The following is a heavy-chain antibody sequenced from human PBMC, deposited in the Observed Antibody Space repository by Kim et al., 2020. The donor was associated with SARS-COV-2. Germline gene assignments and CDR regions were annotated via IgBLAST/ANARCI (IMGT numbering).Heavy chain of an antibody. V-gene: IGHV3-21*01. CDR3: ASLASGRYSSSEGY. CDR2: ISSSSSYI. J-gene: IGHJ4*02. D-gene: IGHD6-6*01. CDR1: GFTFSSYS. Sequence: GGSLILSCAASGFTFSSYSMNWVRQAPGKGLEWVSSISSSSSYIYYADSVKGRFTISRDNAKNSLYLQMNSLRAEDTAVYYCASLASGRYSSSEGYWGQGTLVTVSS.